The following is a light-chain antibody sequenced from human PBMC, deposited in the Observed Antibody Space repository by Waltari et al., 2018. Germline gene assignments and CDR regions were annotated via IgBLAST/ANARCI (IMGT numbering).Light chain of an antibody. V-gene: IGKV2-28*01. CDR3: MQALQTSWT. CDR1: QSLLHSNGYNY. J-gene: IGKJ1*01. CDR2: LGS. Sequence: DIVMTQSPLSLPVTPGEPASIPCRSSQSLLHSNGYNYLDWYLQMPGQSPQLLIYLGSNRASGVPDRFSGSGSGTDFTLKISRVEAEDVGVYYCMQALQTSWTFGQGTKVEIK.